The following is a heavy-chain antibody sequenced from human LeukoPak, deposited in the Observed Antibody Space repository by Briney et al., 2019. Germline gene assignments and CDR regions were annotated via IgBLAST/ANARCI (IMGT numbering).Heavy chain of an antibody. CDR2: IYYTGNT. D-gene: IGHD3-10*02. CDR1: GGSTSDYY. CDR3: ARGGTLFTYFDS. V-gene: IGHV4-4*07. J-gene: IGHJ4*02. Sequence: SETLSLTCSVSGGSTSDYYWNWIRQPAGQGLEWLGRIYYTGNTAYNPSLEGRLSMSLDTAKNQFSLKVTSVTAADTAVYYCARGGTLFTYFDSWGQGALVTVSS.